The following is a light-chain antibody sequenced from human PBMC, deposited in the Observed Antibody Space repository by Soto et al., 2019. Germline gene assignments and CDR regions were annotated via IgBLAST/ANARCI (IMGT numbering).Light chain of an antibody. V-gene: IGLV2-8*01. Sequence: QSALTQPPSASGSPGQSVTISCTRTSSDAGGYNYVSWYQHHPGKAPKLVIYEVNKRPSGVPDRFSGSKSGNTASLTVSGLQAEDEADYYCSSDAGSNNLVFGGGTQVTVL. CDR3: SSDAGSNNLV. J-gene: IGLJ2*01. CDR1: SSDAGGYNY. CDR2: EVN.